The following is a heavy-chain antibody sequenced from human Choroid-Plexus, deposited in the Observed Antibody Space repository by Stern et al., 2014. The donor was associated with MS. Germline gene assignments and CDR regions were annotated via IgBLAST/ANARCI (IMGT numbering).Heavy chain of an antibody. Sequence: QMQLVQSGGGVAQPGRPLILSCAASGFTFSNFGMHWVRQAPGKGLEWVALISYDGSDKYYADSVKGRFTIFRDNSKNTLYMHMNSLRAEDTAVYYCAKDRQWSTXXXXYWGQGSLVTVSS. J-gene: IGHJ4*02. D-gene: IGHD2-15*01. CDR1: GFTFSNFG. CDR2: ISYDGSDK. CDR3: AKDRQWSTXXXXY. V-gene: IGHV3-30*18.